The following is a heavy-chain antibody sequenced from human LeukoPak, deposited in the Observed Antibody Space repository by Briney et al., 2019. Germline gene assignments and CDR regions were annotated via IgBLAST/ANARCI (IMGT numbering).Heavy chain of an antibody. CDR3: ARGKRWLPHYFDY. J-gene: IGHJ4*02. Sequence: PGGSLRLSCAASGFTFSDYAIHWVRQAPGKGLEWVALISFDGSNKYYTDSVKGRLTISRDNSKSTVYLQMNSLRAEDTAVYYCARGKRWLPHYFDYWGQGTLVTVSS. CDR2: ISFDGSNK. V-gene: IGHV3-30-3*01. CDR1: GFTFSDYA. D-gene: IGHD5-24*01.